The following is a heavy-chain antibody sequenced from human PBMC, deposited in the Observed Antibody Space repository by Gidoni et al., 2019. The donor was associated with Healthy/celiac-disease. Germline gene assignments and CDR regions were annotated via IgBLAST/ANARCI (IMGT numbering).Heavy chain of an antibody. D-gene: IGHD1-7*01. CDR2: IYYSGST. CDR3: ARGTGTTGNLDY. V-gene: IGHV4-59*01. J-gene: IGHJ4*02. Sequence: QVQLQESGSGLVKPSETLSLTCTVSGGSISSYYWSWIRQPPGKGLEWIGYIYYSGSTNYNPSLKSRVTISVDTSKNQFSLKLSSVTAADTAVYYCARGTGTTGNLDYWGQGTLVTVSS. CDR1: GGSISSYY.